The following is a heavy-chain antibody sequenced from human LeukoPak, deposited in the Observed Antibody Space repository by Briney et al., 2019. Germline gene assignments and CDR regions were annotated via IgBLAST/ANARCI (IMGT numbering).Heavy chain of an antibody. CDR2: ITPNSGGT. J-gene: IGHJ4*02. D-gene: IGHD3-22*01. CDR3: ARDQGTMIVVVINPLGFDY. CDR1: GYTFTGYY. Sequence: ASVKVSCKASGYTFTGYYMHWVRQAPGQGLEWMGWITPNSGGTNYAQKFQGRVTMTRDTSISTAYMELSRLRSDDTAVYYCARDQGTMIVVVINPLGFDYWGQGTLVTVSS. V-gene: IGHV1-2*02.